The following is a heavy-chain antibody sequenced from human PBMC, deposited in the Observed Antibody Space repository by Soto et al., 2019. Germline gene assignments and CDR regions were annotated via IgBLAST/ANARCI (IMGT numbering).Heavy chain of an antibody. D-gene: IGHD6-13*01. Sequence: EVQLVESGGGLVQPGGSLRLSCAASGFTFSSYDMHWVRQATGKGLEWVSAIGTAGDTYYPGSVKGRFTISRENAKNSLYLQMNSLRAGDTAVYYCARAGQQLAYGMDVWGQGTKVTVSS. CDR2: IGTAGDT. CDR3: ARAGQQLAYGMDV. CDR1: GFTFSSYD. J-gene: IGHJ6*02. V-gene: IGHV3-13*04.